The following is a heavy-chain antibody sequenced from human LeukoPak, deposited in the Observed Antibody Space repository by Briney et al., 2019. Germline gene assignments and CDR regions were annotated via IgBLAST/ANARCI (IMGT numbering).Heavy chain of an antibody. CDR2: IYYSGST. D-gene: IGHD2-8*02. CDR1: GGSISSSSYY. Sequence: PSETLSLTCTVSGGSISSSSYYWGWIRQPPGKGLEWIGSIYYSGSTYYNPSLKSRVTISVDTSKNQFSLKLSSVTAADTAVYYCAKGRTDLDYWGQGTLVTVSS. CDR3: AKGRTDLDY. V-gene: IGHV4-39*01. J-gene: IGHJ4*02.